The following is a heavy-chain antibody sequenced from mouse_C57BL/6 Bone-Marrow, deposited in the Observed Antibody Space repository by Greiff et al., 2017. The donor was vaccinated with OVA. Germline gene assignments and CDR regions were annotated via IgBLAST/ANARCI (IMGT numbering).Heavy chain of an antibody. J-gene: IGHJ4*01. D-gene: IGHD1-1*01. V-gene: IGHV3-8*01. CDR3: ARFPRGSSHYYAMDY. CDR1: GYSITSDY. Sequence: DVKLVESGPGLVKPSQTLSLTCSVTGYSITSDYWNWIRKFPGNKLEYMGYISYSGSSYYNPSIKSRIFIIRDKYKNQYYLQLNSVTTEYTATYYCARFPRGSSHYYAMDYWGQGTSVTVSS. CDR2: ISYSGSS.